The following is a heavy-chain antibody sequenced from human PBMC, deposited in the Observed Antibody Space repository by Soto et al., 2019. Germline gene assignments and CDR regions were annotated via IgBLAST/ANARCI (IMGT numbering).Heavy chain of an antibody. D-gene: IGHD6-19*01. J-gene: IGHJ4*02. CDR1: GYTFTSYY. V-gene: IGHV1-46*03. Sequence: ASVKVSCKASGYTFTSYYMHWVRQAPGQGLEWMGIINPSGGSTSYAQKFQGRVTMTRDTSTSTVYMELSSLRSEDSAVYYCARVSGWYPPDFDYWGQGTLVTVS. CDR2: INPSGGST. CDR3: ARVSGWYPPDFDY.